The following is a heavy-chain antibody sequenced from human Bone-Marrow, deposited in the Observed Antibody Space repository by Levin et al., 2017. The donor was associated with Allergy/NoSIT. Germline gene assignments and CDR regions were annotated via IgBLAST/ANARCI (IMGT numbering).Heavy chain of an antibody. V-gene: IGHV3-23*01. CDR3: AQDLGRRGNNFGPS. Sequence: PGGSLRLSCAASGFTFSTYAMSWGRQAPGKGLEWVSTILGDGSGTYYTDSVKGRFTISRDNSQNILYLQMTSLRDEDTAIYYCAQDLGRRGNNFGPSWGQGTLVTVSS. CDR2: ILGDGSGT. J-gene: IGHJ4*02. D-gene: IGHD1-1*01. CDR1: GFTFSTYA.